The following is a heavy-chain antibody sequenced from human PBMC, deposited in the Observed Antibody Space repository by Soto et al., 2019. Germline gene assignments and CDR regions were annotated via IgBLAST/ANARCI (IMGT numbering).Heavy chain of an antibody. CDR2: ISGRGDHT. CDR3: ATGYCSGTYCYTAHHNWFDP. D-gene: IGHD2-2*02. Sequence: LRISCTASGFTFENYARMWVRQAPGKGLEWVSAISGRGDHTYYADSVKGRFTISRANSKNTLYLQMTSLRAEDTAVYYCATGYCSGTYCYTAHHNWFDPWGQGTLVPVSS. J-gene: IGHJ5*02. V-gene: IGHV3-23*01. CDR1: GFTFENYA.